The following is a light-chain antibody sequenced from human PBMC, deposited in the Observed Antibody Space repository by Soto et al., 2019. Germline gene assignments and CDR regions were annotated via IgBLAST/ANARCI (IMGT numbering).Light chain of an antibody. Sequence: EIVLTQSPPSLPVTPGEPASIACRSSQSLLHSNGYNYLDWYLQKPGQSPQPLIFLGSNRASGVPDRFSGSGSGTDFTLNISRVEAEDVGVYYCMQALQTPTFGGGTKVEIK. J-gene: IGKJ4*01. CDR2: LGS. CDR1: QSLLHSNGYNY. V-gene: IGKV2-28*01. CDR3: MQALQTPT.